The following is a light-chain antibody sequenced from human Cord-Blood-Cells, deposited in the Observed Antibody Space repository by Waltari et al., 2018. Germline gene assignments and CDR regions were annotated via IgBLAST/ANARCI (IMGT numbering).Light chain of an antibody. CDR1: QSVLYSSNNKNY. J-gene: IGKJ5*01. V-gene: IGKV4-1*01. CDR3: QQYYSTIT. CDR2: CAC. Sequence: DIVMTQSPDSLAVSLGERATLNCKSSQSVLYSSNNKNYLAWYQQKPGPPPKLLINCACTRESWVTDRFSGSGCGTDFTLTIISLQAEDVAVYYCQQYYSTITVGQGTRLESK.